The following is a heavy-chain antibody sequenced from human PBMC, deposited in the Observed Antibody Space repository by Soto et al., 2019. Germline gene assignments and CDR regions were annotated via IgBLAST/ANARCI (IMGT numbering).Heavy chain of an antibody. CDR2: IWYDGSNK. CDR3: ARDSTYYDFWSGYYSYYFDY. J-gene: IGHJ4*02. V-gene: IGHV3-33*01. Sequence: GGSLRLSCAASGFTFSSYGMHWVRQAPGKGLEWVAVIWYDGSNKYYADSVKGRFTISRDNSKNTLYLQMNSLRAEDTAVYYCARDSTYYDFWSGYYSYYFDYWGQGTLVTVSS. D-gene: IGHD3-3*01. CDR1: GFTFSSYG.